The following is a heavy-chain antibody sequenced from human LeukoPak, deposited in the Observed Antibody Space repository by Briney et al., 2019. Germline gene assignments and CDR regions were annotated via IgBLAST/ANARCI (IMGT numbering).Heavy chain of an antibody. V-gene: IGHV3-33*03. CDR2: IWYDGSNK. Sequence: HTGRSLRLSCAASGFTFSHYGMHWVRQAPGKGLEWVAVIWYDGSNKYYADSVKGRFTISRDNAKNSLYPQMNSLRAEDTAVYYCATWPHDYGDYGRVMRDYWGQGTLVTVSS. D-gene: IGHD4-17*01. CDR3: ATWPHDYGDYGRVMRDY. CDR1: GFTFSHYG. J-gene: IGHJ4*02.